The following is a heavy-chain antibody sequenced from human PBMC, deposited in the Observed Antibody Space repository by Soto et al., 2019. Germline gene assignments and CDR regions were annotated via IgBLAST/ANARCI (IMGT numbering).Heavy chain of an antibody. CDR3: ARSDYGDYRRRFDP. V-gene: IGHV5-51*01. Sequence: EVQLVQSGAEVKQPGESLKISCQGFGFDFGTYWIAWVRQMPGKGPEWMGIIYPGASDTKYSPSFRDHVTISADKSISTAYLQWSSLKASDSAIYYCARSDYGDYRRRFDPGGQGTLVTVSS. CDR1: GFDFGTYW. D-gene: IGHD4-17*01. J-gene: IGHJ5*02. CDR2: IYPGASDT.